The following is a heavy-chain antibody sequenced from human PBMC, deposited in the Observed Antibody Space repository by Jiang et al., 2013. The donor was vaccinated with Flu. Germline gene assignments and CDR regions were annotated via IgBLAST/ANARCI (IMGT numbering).Heavy chain of an antibody. CDR1: GGSFSGYY. CDR2: INHSGST. J-gene: IGHJ6*01. D-gene: IGHD5-18*01. V-gene: IGHV4-34*01. CDR3: ARVGGPWIQLWLDGMDV. Sequence: LLKPSETLSLTCAVYGGSFSGYYWSWIRQPPGKGLEWIGEINHSGSTNYNPSLKSRVTISVDTSKNQFSLKLSSVTAADTAVYYCARVGGPWIQLWLDGMDVWGQRDHGHRLL.